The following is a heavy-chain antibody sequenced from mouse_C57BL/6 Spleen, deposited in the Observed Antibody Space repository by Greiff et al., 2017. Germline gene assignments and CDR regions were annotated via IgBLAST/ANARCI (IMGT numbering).Heavy chain of an antibody. CDR1: GYTFTEYT. V-gene: IGHV1-62-2*01. J-gene: IGHJ1*03. CDR2: FYPGSGSI. D-gene: IGHD4-1*01. Sequence: QVQLQQSGAELVKPGASVKLSCKASGYTFTEYTIHWVKQRSGQGLEWIGWFYPGSGSIKYNEKFKDKATLTADKSSSTVYMELSRLTSEDSAVYFCARHEEEEGNWAYWYFDVWGTGTTVTVSS. CDR3: ARHEEEEGNWAYWYFDV.